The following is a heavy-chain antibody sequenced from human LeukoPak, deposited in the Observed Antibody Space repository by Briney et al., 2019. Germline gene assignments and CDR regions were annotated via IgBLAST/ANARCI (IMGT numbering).Heavy chain of an antibody. J-gene: IGHJ6*02. Sequence: PGGSLRLSCAASGFTFSSYWMSWVRQAPGKGLEWVAVISYDGSNKYYADSVKGRFTISRDNSKNTLYLQMNSLRAEDTAVYYCAKGRSSGWYGVSYYYGMDVWGQGTTVTVSS. CDR3: AKGRSSGWYGVSYYYGMDV. D-gene: IGHD6-19*01. CDR2: ISYDGSNK. V-gene: IGHV3-30*18. CDR1: GFTFSSYW.